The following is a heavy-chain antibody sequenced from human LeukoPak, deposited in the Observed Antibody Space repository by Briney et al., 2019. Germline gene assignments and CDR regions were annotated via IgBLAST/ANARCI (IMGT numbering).Heavy chain of an antibody. CDR1: GFTASSNY. CDR2: IYSGGST. V-gene: IGHV3-66*02. Sequence: PGGSLRLSCAASGFTASSNYMSWVRPAPGKGLEWVSVIYSGGSTYYADSVKGRFTISRDKSKNTLYLQMNSLRAEDTAVYYCARVGIVVKARDYWGQGTLVTVSS. J-gene: IGHJ4*02. CDR3: ARVGIVVKARDY. D-gene: IGHD2-2*01.